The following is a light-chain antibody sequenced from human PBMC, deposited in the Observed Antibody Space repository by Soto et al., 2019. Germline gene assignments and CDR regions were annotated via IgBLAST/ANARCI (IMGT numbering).Light chain of an antibody. Sequence: QSALTQPASVSGSPGQSITISCTGTRSDVGGYNYVSWYQQHPGKAPKLMIYEVSNRPSGVSNRFSGSKSGNTASLTISGLQAEDEADYYCSSYTSSSTPVFGGGTQLTVL. CDR3: SSYTSSSTPV. CDR2: EVS. CDR1: RSDVGGYNY. J-gene: IGLJ3*02. V-gene: IGLV2-14*01.